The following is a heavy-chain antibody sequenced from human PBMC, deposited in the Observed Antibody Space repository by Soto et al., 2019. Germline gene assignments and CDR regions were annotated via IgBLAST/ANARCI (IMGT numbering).Heavy chain of an antibody. V-gene: IGHV1-69*13. D-gene: IGHD3-10*01. CDR3: ARDREVRGVIYFDY. CDR1: GGTFSSYA. CDR2: IIPIFGTA. J-gene: IGHJ4*02. Sequence: SVKVSCKASGGTFSSYAISWVRQAPGQGLEWMGGIIPIFGTANYAQKFQGRVTITADESTSTAYMELSSLRSEDTAVYYCARDREVRGVIYFDYWGQGTLVTVSS.